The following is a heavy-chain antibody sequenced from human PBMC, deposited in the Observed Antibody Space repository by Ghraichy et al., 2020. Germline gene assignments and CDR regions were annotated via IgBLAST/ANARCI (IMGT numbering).Heavy chain of an antibody. D-gene: IGHD4-23*01. CDR2: IYYSGST. CDR3: ARGGGRDAFDI. Sequence: LRLSCTVSGGSISSGGYYWSWIRQHPGKGLEWIGYIYYSGSTYYNPSLKSRVTISVDTSKNQFSLKLSSVTAADTAVYYCARGGGRDAFDIWGQGTMVTVSS. V-gene: IGHV4-31*03. J-gene: IGHJ3*02. CDR1: GGSISSGGYY.